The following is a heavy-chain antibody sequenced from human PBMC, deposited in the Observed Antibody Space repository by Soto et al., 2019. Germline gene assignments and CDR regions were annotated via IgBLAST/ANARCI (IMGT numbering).Heavy chain of an antibody. CDR3: ATDPMVRGVMDV. J-gene: IGHJ6*02. V-gene: IGHV1-24*01. Sequence: ASVKVSCKVSGYTLTELSVHWVRQAPGKGLEWMGGFDPEDGETIYAQKFQGRVTMTGDTSTDTAYMELSSLRSEDTAVYYCATDPMVRGVMDVWGQGTTVTVSS. CDR1: GYTLTELS. CDR2: FDPEDGET. D-gene: IGHD3-10*01.